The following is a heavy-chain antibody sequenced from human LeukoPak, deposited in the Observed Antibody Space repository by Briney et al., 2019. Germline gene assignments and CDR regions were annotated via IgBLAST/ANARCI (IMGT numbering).Heavy chain of an antibody. CDR3: AAGTGTSDFDY. V-gene: IGHV3-15*01. J-gene: IGHJ4*02. Sequence: GGSLRLSCAASGFTFSNAWMSWVRQAPGKGLEWVGRIKKKTEGEKTDYAARVKDRFTISRNESKNTLYLEMNSLKSDDTAVYYCAAGTGTSDFDYWGQGTLVTVSS. CDR2: IKKKTEGEKT. CDR1: GFTFSNAW. D-gene: IGHD1-1*01.